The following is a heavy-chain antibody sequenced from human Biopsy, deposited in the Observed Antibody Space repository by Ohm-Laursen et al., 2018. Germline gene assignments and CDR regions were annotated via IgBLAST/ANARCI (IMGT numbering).Heavy chain of an antibody. CDR1: GYSFTSYY. Sequence: ASVKVSCKASGYSFTSYYMHWVRQAPGQGLEWMGMINPSGSTTSYPQIFQGRVSMTRDTSKSTVYMELSSLRSAGTAVYFCARNTGWYGDLYYFDYWGQGTLVTVSS. V-gene: IGHV1-46*01. D-gene: IGHD6-19*01. CDR2: INPSGSTT. CDR3: ARNTGWYGDLYYFDY. J-gene: IGHJ4*02.